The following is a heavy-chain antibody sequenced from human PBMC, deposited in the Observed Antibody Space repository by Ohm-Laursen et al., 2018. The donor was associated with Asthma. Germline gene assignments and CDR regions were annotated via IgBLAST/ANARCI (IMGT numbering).Heavy chain of an antibody. D-gene: IGHD1-7*01. CDR3: ASDLELDYYYGMDV. CDR2: ISYDGSNK. CDR1: GFTFSSYG. J-gene: IGHJ6*02. Sequence: SLRLSCAASGFTFSSYGMHWVRQAPGKGLEWVAVISYDGSNKYYADSVNGRFTISRDNSKNTLYLQMNSLRAEDTAVYYCASDLELDYYYGMDVWGQGTTVTVSS. V-gene: IGHV3-30*03.